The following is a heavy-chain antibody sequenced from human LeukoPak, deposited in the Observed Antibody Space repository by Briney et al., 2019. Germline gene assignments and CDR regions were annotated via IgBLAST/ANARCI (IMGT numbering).Heavy chain of an antibody. CDR1: GGSFSGYY. CDR2: INHSGST. D-gene: IGHD6-6*01. V-gene: IGHV4-34*01. Sequence: SETLSLTCAVYGGSFSGYYWSWIRQPPGKGLEWIGEINHSGSTNYNPSLKSRVTISVDTSKNQISLKLSSVTAADTAVYYCARSWGIAARPRYFDLWGRGTLVTVSS. CDR3: ARSWGIAARPRYFDL. J-gene: IGHJ2*01.